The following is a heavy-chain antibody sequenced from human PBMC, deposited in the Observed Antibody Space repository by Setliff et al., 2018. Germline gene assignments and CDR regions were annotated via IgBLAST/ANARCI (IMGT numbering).Heavy chain of an antibody. CDR3: ARAGPTVTFFRVLVISWWDP. D-gene: IGHD3-3*01. J-gene: IGHJ5*02. CDR2: IYYSGST. V-gene: IGHV4-39*07. Sequence: PSETLSLTCTVSGGSISSSSYYWGWIRQPPGKGLEWIGSIYYSGSTYYNPSLKSRVTISVDTSKNQFSLKLSSVTAADTATYYCARAGPTVTFFRVLVISWWDPWGQGSLVTVPQ. CDR1: GGSISSSSYY.